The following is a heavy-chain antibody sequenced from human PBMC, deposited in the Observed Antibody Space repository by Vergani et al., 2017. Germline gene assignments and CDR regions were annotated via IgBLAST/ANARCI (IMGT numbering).Heavy chain of an antibody. V-gene: IGHV4-61*01. Sequence: QLQLQESGPGLVKPSETLSLTCTVSGGSISSSSDYWSWIRQPPGKGLDWIGYIYYSVSTNYNLSLKSRVTISVDTSEDQFSLKLSSATAADTAVYYCAREVYVRYWGQGTLVTVSS. CDR1: GGSISSSSDY. D-gene: IGHD1-14*01. CDR2: IYYSVST. CDR3: AREVYVRY. J-gene: IGHJ4*02.